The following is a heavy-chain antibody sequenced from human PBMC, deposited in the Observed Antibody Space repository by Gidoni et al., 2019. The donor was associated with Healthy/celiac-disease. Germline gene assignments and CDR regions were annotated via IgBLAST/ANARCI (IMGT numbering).Heavy chain of an antibody. V-gene: IGHV3-30*18. D-gene: IGHD6-13*01. CDR3: AKGGQQLGYGMDV. Sequence: QVQLVESGGGVVQPGRSLRLSCAASGFTFSSYGMHWVRQAPGKGLGWVAVISYDGSNKYYADSVKGRFTISRDNSKNTLYLQMNSLRAEDTAVYYCAKGGQQLGYGMDVWGQGTTVTVSS. CDR1: GFTFSSYG. J-gene: IGHJ6*02. CDR2: ISYDGSNK.